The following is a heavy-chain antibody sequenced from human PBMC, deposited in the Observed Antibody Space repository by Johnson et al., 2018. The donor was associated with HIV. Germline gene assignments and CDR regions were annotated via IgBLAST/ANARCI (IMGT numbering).Heavy chain of an antibody. Sequence: VQLVESGGGVVRPGGSLTLSCAASGFIFGDYGMSWIRQAPGKGLEWVSAIGTAGDTYYPGSVKGRFTISRENAKNSLYMEMNSLRAEDTALYYCAKDRDGYTLGAFDIGGQGTMVTVSS. CDR1: GFIFGDYG. CDR2: IGTAGDT. J-gene: IGHJ3*02. D-gene: IGHD5-24*01. CDR3: AKDRDGYTLGAFDI. V-gene: IGHV3-20*04.